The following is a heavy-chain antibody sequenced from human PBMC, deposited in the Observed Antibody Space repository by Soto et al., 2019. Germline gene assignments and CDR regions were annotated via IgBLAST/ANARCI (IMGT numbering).Heavy chain of an antibody. D-gene: IGHD6-6*01. CDR2: IYYSGST. Sequence: SETLSLTCTVSGASISDFYWSWMRQPPGKGLEWIGYIYYSGSTNYNPSLKSRVTISVDTSKNQFSLNLRSMSPADTAVYYCARVGGLAARTFDYWGPGTLVTVSS. V-gene: IGHV4-59*01. CDR1: GASISDFY. CDR3: ARVGGLAARTFDY. J-gene: IGHJ4*02.